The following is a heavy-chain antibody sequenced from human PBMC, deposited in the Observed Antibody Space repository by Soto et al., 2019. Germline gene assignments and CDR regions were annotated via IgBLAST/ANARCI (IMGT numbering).Heavy chain of an antibody. Sequence: QVQLQESGPGLVKPSGTLSLTCAVSGGSISSSNWWSWVRQPPGKGLEWIGEIYHSGSTNYNPSLKNRATISVDTSKDHFSLKLSSVIAAAMAVYYCAKPVNPGMAEAASFDYWGQGTLVTVSS. CDR1: GGSISSSNW. J-gene: IGHJ4*02. D-gene: IGHD6-13*01. V-gene: IGHV4-4*02. CDR3: AKPVNPGMAEAASFDY. CDR2: IYHSGST.